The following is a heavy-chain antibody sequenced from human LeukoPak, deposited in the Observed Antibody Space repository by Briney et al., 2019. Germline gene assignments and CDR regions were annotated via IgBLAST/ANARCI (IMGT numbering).Heavy chain of an antibody. V-gene: IGHV3-30*18. J-gene: IGHJ6*02. CDR3: AKLDPWLDRYYYYGMDV. Sequence: GGSLRLSCAASGFTFSSYGMHWVRQAPGKGLEWVAVISYDGSNKYYADSVKGRFTISRDNSMHTLYLQMNSLRAEDTAVYYCAKLDPWLDRYYYYGMDVWGQGTTVTVSS. D-gene: IGHD6-19*01. CDR2: ISYDGSNK. CDR1: GFTFSSYG.